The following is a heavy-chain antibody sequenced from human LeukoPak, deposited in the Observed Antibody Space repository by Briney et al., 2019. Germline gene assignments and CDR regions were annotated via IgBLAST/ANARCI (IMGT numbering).Heavy chain of an antibody. CDR1: GFTFSSYG. J-gene: IGHJ4*02. Sequence: GGSLRLSCAASGFTFSSYGMSWVRRAPGKGLEWVSYISSSSSTIYYADSVKGRFTISRDNAKNSLYLQMNSLRAEVTAVYYCARRGQRLNYWGQGTLVTVSS. CDR2: ISSSSSTI. CDR3: ARRGQRLNY. D-gene: IGHD6-25*01. V-gene: IGHV3-48*01.